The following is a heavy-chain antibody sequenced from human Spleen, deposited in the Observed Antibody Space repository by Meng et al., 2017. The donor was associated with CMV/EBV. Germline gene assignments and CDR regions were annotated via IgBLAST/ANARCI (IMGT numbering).Heavy chain of an antibody. D-gene: IGHD2-2*01. J-gene: IGHJ5*02. CDR3: ARARGVVVPAATGFDP. Sequence: SETLSLTCTVSGGSISSSSYYWGWIRQPPGKGLEWIGSIYYSGSTYYNPSLKSRVTISVDTSKNQFSLKLSSVTAADTAVYYCARARGVVVPAATGFDPWGQGTLVTVSS. CDR2: IYYSGST. CDR1: GGSISSSSYY. V-gene: IGHV4-39*07.